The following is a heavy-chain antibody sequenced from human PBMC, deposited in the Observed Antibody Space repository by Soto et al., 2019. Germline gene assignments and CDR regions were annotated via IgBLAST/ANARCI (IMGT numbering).Heavy chain of an antibody. CDR1: GFTLSNYG. D-gene: IGHD3-10*01. J-gene: IGHJ5*02. CDR3: ARNVGSSGSSRWFDT. Sequence: QVQLVESGGGVVQPGRSLTLSCVASGFTLSNYGMHWVRQAPGKGLEWVAVISYDGTSTYSADSVKGRFSISRDNSKNTLSLQMSSLRAEDTAVYYCARNVGSSGSSRWFDTWGQGTLVTVSS. CDR2: ISYDGTST. V-gene: IGHV3-33*01.